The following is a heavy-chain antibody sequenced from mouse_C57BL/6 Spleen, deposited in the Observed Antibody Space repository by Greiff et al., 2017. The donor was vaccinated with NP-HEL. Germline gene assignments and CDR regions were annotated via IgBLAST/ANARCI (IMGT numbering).Heavy chain of an antibody. J-gene: IGHJ3*01. Sequence: EVQVVESGGGLVQPKGSLKLSCAASGFSFNTYAMNWVRQAPGKGLEWVACIRSASNTYANYYAVSVKVRFTISREDSESMLYLQMNNVKTEDTVRYYCVRQRNYGSSAFAYWRQGTLVTVCA. CDR3: VRQRNYGSSAFAY. D-gene: IGHD1-1*01. CDR1: GFSFNTYA. CDR2: IRSASNTYAN. V-gene: IGHV10-1*01.